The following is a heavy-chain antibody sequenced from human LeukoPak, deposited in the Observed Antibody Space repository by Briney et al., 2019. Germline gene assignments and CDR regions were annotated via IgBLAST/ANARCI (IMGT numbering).Heavy chain of an antibody. V-gene: IGHV3-21*01. J-gene: IGHJ5*02. CDR3: SSELTWSDP. CDR2: ISSTSTHI. D-gene: IGHD4/OR15-4a*01. Sequence: GGSLRLSCAVSGFTFSDYAMNWVRQAPGKGLEWVSSISSTSTHIYYADSMKGRFTVTRDNAKNSLYLQMNSLRVEDTAVYYCSSELTWSDPWGQGTLVTVSS. CDR1: GFTFSDYA.